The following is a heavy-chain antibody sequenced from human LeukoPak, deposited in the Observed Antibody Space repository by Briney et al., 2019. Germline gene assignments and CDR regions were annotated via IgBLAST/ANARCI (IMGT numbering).Heavy chain of an antibody. CDR2: ISSSSSYI. V-gene: IGHV3-21*01. J-gene: IGHJ5*02. CDR3: ARNPKDTYYDFWSGYELFGWFDP. CDR1: GFTFSSYS. D-gene: IGHD3-3*01. Sequence: GGSLRLSCAASGFTFSSYSMNWVRQAPGKGLEWVSSISSSSSYIYYADSVKGRFTISRDNAKNSLYLQMNSLRAEDTAVYYCARNPKDTYYDFWSGYELFGWFDPWGQGTLVTVSS.